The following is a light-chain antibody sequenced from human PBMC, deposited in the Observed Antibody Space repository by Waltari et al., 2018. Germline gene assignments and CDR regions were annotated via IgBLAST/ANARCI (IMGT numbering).Light chain of an antibody. J-gene: IGLJ1*01. Sequence: SSELTQDPAVSVALGQTVRITCQGDSLRRYYASWYQQKPGQAPLLVFYGKDRRPSGIPDRFSGSSSGNTASLIISGAQAEDEAVYCCNSGDDGGGHFAFGTGTGVTVL. CDR3: NSGDDGGGHFA. V-gene: IGLV3-19*01. CDR2: GKD. CDR1: SLRRYY.